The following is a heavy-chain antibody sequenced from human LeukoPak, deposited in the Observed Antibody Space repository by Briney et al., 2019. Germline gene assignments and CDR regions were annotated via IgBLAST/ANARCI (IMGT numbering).Heavy chain of an antibody. CDR3: ARVGRDGYNFLDY. J-gene: IGHJ4*02. D-gene: IGHD5-24*01. Sequence: SGPTLAKPTHTLTLTCTFSGFSLSTSGMSVSWIRQPPGKALEWLARIDWDDDKYYSTSLKPRLTISNDTSKNQVVLTMTNMDPVDTATYYCARVGRDGYNFLDYWGQGTLVTVSS. CDR1: GFSLSTSGMS. CDR2: IDWDDDK. V-gene: IGHV2-70*11.